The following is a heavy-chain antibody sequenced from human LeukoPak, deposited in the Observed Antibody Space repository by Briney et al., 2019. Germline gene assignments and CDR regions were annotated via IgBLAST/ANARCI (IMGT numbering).Heavy chain of an antibody. CDR3: ARDLTTVTRYNWFDP. CDR1: GYTFTSYD. Sequence: ASVKVSCKASGYTFTSYDINWVRQATGQGLEWMGWMNPNSGNTGYAQKFQGRVTMTRNTSISTAHMELSSLRSEDTAVYYCARDLTTVTRYNWFDPWGQGTLVTVSS. V-gene: IGHV1-8*01. J-gene: IGHJ5*02. CDR2: MNPNSGNT. D-gene: IGHD4-17*01.